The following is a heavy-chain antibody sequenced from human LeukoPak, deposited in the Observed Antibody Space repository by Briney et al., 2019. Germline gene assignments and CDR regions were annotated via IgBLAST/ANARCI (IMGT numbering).Heavy chain of an antibody. CDR2: INPNSGGT. Sequence: ASVKVSCKASGYTFTGYYMHWVRQPPGQGLEWMGWINPNSGGTNYAQKFQGRVTMTRDTSISTAYMELSRLRSDDTAVYYCARTGRSATAFWFDPWGEGTLVTVSS. CDR3: ARTGRSATAFWFDP. V-gene: IGHV1-2*02. D-gene: IGHD3-10*01. CDR1: GYTFTGYY. J-gene: IGHJ5*02.